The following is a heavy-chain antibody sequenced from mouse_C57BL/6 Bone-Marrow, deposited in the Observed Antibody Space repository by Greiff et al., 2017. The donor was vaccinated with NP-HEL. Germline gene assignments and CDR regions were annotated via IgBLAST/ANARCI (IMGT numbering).Heavy chain of an antibody. D-gene: IGHD1-1*01. CDR1: GYTFTSYW. Sequence: QVQLQQPGAELVKPGASVKLSCKASGYTFTSYWMHWVKQRPGRGLEWIGGIDPNSGGTKYNEKFKSKATLTVDKPSSTAYMQLSSLTSEDSAVYYCARPTTVEAMDYWGQGTSVTVSS. V-gene: IGHV1-72*01. CDR3: ARPTTVEAMDY. J-gene: IGHJ4*01. CDR2: IDPNSGGT.